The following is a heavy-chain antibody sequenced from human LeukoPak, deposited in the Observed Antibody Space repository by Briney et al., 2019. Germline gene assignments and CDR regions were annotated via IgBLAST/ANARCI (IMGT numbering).Heavy chain of an antibody. CDR1: GGSIDITNY. D-gene: IGHD2/OR15-2a*01. J-gene: IGHJ4*02. CDR2: ISHDGTT. V-gene: IGHV4-4*02. CDR3: TRENRPFCPFAF. Sequence: SETLSLTCGVSGGSIDITNYWSWVRQAPGRGLEWIGEISHDGTTNYNSSLRSRVAMSFDRADNQFSLSLTSVTAADTAVYYCTRENRPFCPFAFWGQGVLVTVSS.